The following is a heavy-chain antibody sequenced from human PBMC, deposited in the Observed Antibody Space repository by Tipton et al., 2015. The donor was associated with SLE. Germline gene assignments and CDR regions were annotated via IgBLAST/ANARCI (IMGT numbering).Heavy chain of an antibody. CDR3: ARDLSSGSYSFDY. CDR2: IRYDGSNT. V-gene: IGHV3-30*02. Sequence: SLRLSCAAAGFTFSSYGMHWIRQAPGKGLEWVAFIRYDGSNTYYADSVRGRFTISRDNSKNTVDLQMNSLRAEDTAMYFCARDLSSGSYSFDYWGQGTLVTVSS. D-gene: IGHD1-26*01. CDR1: GFTFSSYG. J-gene: IGHJ4*02.